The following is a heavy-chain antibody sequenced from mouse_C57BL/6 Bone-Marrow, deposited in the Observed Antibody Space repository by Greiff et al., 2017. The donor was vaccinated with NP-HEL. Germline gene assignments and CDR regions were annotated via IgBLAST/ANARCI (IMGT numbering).Heavy chain of an antibody. CDR1: GYTFTSYG. D-gene: IGHD3-2*02. Sequence: VKLMESGAELARPGASVKLSCKASGYTFTSYGISWVKQRPGQGLEWIGEIYPRSGNTYYNEKFKGKATLTADKSSSTAYMELRSLTSEDSAVYFVARSGSSGYWFAYWGQGTLVTVSA. V-gene: IGHV1-81*01. CDR3: ARSGSSGYWFAY. CDR2: IYPRSGNT. J-gene: IGHJ3*01.